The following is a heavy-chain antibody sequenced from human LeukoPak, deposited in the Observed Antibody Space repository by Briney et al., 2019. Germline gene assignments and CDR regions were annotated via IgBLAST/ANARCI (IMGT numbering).Heavy chain of an antibody. V-gene: IGHV1-69*05. J-gene: IGHJ4*02. CDR2: ITPIFGTA. Sequence: GASVKVSCKASGGTFSNYAISWVRQAPGQGLEWMGRITPIFGTANYAQKFQGRVTITTDESTSTAYMDLSSLRSEDTAVYYCARDHPSITMVLYWGQGTLVTVSS. CDR1: GGTFSNYA. CDR3: ARDHPSITMVLY. D-gene: IGHD3-10*01.